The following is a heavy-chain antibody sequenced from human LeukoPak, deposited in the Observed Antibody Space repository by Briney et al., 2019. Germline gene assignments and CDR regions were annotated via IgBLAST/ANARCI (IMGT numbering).Heavy chain of an antibody. CDR3: ARAAMVRGVTGWFDP. D-gene: IGHD3-10*01. CDR2: IYCSGST. CDR1: GGSISSYY. Sequence: KPSETLSLTCTVSGGSISSYYWSWIRQPPGKGLEWIGYIYCSGSTNYNPSLKSRVTISVDTSKNQFSLKLSSVTAADTAVYYCARAAMVRGVTGWFDPWGQGTLVTVSS. V-gene: IGHV4-59*01. J-gene: IGHJ5*02.